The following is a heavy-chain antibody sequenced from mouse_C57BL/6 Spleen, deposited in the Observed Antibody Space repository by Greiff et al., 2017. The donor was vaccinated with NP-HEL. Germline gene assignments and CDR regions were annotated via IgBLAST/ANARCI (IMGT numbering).Heavy chain of an antibody. CDR1: GFTFSSYT. Sequence: EVKLMESGGGLVKPGGSLKLSCAASGFTFSSYTMSWVRQTPEKRLEWVATISGGGGNTYYPDSVKGRFTISRDNAKNTLYLQMSSLRSEDTALYYCARLDSNYFFDYWGQGTTLTVSS. CDR3: ARLDSNYFFDY. J-gene: IGHJ2*01. V-gene: IGHV5-9*01. D-gene: IGHD2-5*01. CDR2: ISGGGGNT.